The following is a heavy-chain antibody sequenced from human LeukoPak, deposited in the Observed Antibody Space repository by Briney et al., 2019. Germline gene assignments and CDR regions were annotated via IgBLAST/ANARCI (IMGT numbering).Heavy chain of an antibody. Sequence: PGGSLRLPCAASGFTFSSYWMHWVRQAPGKGLVWVSRIYNDGSSTSYADSVKGRFTISRDIAKNTVYLQMNSLRAEDTAVYYCAREYYGLDVWGQGTTVTVSS. CDR3: AREYYGLDV. CDR1: GFTFSSYW. CDR2: IYNDGSST. V-gene: IGHV3-74*01. J-gene: IGHJ6*02.